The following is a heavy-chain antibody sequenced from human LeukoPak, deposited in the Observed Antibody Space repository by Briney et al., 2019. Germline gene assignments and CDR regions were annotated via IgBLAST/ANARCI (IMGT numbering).Heavy chain of an antibody. V-gene: IGHV3-11*06. CDR1: GFTFSDYY. J-gene: IGHJ4*02. D-gene: IGHD6-13*01. Sequence: GGSLRLSCAASGFTFSDYYMSWIRQAPGKGLEGVSYISSRSSYTKYADSVKGRFTISRDNAKNSLYLQMNGLRAEDTAVYYCAREGGVRAAAAPLNDYWGQGTLVTVSS. CDR2: ISSRSSYT. CDR3: AREGGVRAAAAPLNDY.